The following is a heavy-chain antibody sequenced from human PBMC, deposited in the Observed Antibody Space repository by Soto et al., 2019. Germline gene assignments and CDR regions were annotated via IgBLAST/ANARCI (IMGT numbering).Heavy chain of an antibody. CDR1: GGSFSSYY. J-gene: IGHJ6*02. CDR2: IYYSGST. D-gene: IGHD3-22*01. CDR3: ARDVGYYDSRTWPSYGMDV. Sequence: ASETLSLTCAVYGGSFSSYYWSWIRQPPGKGLEWIGYIYYSGSTNYNPSLKSRVTISVDTSKNQFSLKLSSVTAADTAVYYCARDVGYYDSRTWPSYGMDVWGQGTTVTVSS. V-gene: IGHV4-59*01.